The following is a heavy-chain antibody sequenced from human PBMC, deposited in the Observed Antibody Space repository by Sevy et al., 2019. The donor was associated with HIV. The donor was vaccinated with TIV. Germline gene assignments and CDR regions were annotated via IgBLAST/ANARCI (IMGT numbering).Heavy chain of an antibody. CDR3: ARDGGCSSTACLLYFDY. D-gene: IGHD2-2*01. CDR2: ISSSSNYI. Sequence: GGSLRLSCVVSGFTFSKYPMNWVRQAPGKGLEWVSSISSSSNYIYYGDSVKGRFTISRDNAKNSRYLQMNSLRADDTAVYYCARDGGCSSTACLLYFDYWGQGTLVTVSS. CDR1: GFTFSKYP. V-gene: IGHV3-21*01. J-gene: IGHJ4*02.